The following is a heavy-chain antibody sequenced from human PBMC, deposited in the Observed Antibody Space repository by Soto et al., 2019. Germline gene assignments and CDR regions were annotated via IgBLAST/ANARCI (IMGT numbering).Heavy chain of an antibody. V-gene: IGHV4-30-4*01. J-gene: IGHJ5*02. D-gene: IGHD6-13*01. CDR2: IHYSGST. CDR1: GGSISSGDYY. Sequence: SETLSLTCTVSGGSISSGDYYWSWIRQPPGKGLEWIGYIHYSGSTYHNPSLKSRVIISVDTSKNQFSLRLNSVTAADTAVYYCASQPGIASAGSVGWFDPWGQGTLVTVSS. CDR3: ASQPGIASAGSVGWFDP.